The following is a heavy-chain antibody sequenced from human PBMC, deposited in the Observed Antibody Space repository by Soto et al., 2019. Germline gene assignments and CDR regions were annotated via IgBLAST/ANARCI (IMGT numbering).Heavy chain of an antibody. CDR1: GGSFSGYY. D-gene: IGHD6-19*01. CDR3: ARGLSGWPLGAFDI. V-gene: IGHV4-34*01. CDR2: INHSGST. J-gene: IGHJ3*02. Sequence: QVQLQQWGAGLLKPSETLSLTCAVYGGSFSGYYWSWIRLPPGKGLEWIGEINHSGSTNYNPSLKSRVTISVYTSKTQFSLKLSSVTAADTAVYYCARGLSGWPLGAFDIRCQGTMVTVSS.